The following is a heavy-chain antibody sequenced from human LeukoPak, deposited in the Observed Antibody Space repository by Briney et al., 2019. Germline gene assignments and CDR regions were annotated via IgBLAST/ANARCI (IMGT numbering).Heavy chain of an antibody. V-gene: IGHV1-2*02. D-gene: IGHD3-10*01. CDR1: GYTFTGYY. CDR3: ARDRITMVRGVIPGDAFDI. CDR2: INPNSGGT. Sequence: ASVKVSCKASGYTFTGYYMHWMRQAPGQGLEWMGWINPNSGGTNYAQKFQGRVTMTRDTSISTAYMELSRLRSDDTAVYYCARDRITMVRGVIPGDAFDIWGQGTMVTVSS. J-gene: IGHJ3*02.